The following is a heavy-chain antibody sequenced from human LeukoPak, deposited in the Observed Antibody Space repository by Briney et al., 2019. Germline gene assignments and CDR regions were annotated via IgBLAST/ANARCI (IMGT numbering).Heavy chain of an antibody. CDR1: GGSISHYY. D-gene: IGHD2/OR15-2a*01. Sequence: PSETLSLTCTVSGGSISHYYWSWIRQPPGKGLEWIGYIYYSGSTNCNPSLKSQVTISVDTSKNQFSLKLSSVTAADTAVYYCARHGTTFDAFDIWGQGTMVTVSS. CDR2: IYYSGST. V-gene: IGHV4-59*01. CDR3: ARHGTTFDAFDI. J-gene: IGHJ3*02.